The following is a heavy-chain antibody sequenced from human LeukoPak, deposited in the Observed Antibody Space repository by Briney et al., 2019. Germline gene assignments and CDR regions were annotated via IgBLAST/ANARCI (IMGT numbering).Heavy chain of an antibody. CDR2: IWYDGSNK. V-gene: IGHV3-33*01. CDR1: GFTFSSYG. CDR3: ARDSLSLLDY. J-gene: IGHJ4*02. Sequence: PGGSLRLSCAASGFTFSSYGMHWVRRAPGKGLEWVAVIWYDGSNKYYADSVKGRFTISRDNSKNTLYLQMNSLRAEDTAVYYCARDSLSLLDYWGQGTLVTVSS. D-gene: IGHD2-15*01.